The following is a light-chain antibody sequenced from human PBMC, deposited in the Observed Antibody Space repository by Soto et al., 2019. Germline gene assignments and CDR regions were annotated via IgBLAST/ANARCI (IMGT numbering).Light chain of an antibody. CDR3: QQSYRTPT. Sequence: DIQITQSPSSLSASLGDRVTITCRTSQNIYNSLNWYQQKPGKAPKLLIYGASTLQSGVPSRFSGSGSGTDYTLTISSLQPEDFATYYCQQSYRTPTFGQGTRLEIK. J-gene: IGKJ5*01. V-gene: IGKV1-39*01. CDR1: QNIYNS. CDR2: GAS.